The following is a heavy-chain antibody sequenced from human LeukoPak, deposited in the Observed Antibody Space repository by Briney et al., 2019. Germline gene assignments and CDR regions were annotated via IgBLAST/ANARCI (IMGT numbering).Heavy chain of an antibody. CDR1: GYTFTNYA. V-gene: IGHV7-4-1*02. J-gene: IGHJ3*02. Sequence: ASVKVSCKASGYTFTNYAMNWVRQAPGQGLEWMGWINTNTGNPTYAQGFTGRFVFSLDTSVSTAYLQISSLKAGDTAVYYCARTTYYYDSSGSQHEAFDIWGQGTMVTVSS. CDR3: ARTTYYYDSSGSQHEAFDI. D-gene: IGHD3-22*01. CDR2: INTNTGNP.